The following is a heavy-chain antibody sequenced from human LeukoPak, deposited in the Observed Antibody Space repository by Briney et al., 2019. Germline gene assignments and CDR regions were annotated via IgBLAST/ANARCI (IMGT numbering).Heavy chain of an antibody. D-gene: IGHD3-16*01. CDR2: INGDGSNS. J-gene: IGHJ4*02. Sequence: GGSLRLSCVASGFTFTTYWMHWVRQAPGKGLVWVSRINGDGSNSNYADSVKGRFTISRDNARNTLYLQMNGLRAEDTALYYCARTSPTSHFDFWGQGTLVTVSS. V-gene: IGHV3-74*01. CDR1: GFTFTTYW. CDR3: ARTSPTSHFDF.